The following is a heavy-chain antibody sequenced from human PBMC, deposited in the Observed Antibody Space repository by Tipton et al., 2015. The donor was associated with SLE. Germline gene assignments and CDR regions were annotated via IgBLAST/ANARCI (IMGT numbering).Heavy chain of an antibody. Sequence: VQLVQSGAEVKKPGESLKISCSASGYSFADYWIGWVRQMPGKGLEWMGAIYPDDSDTTYSPAFEGQVTISVDKSISTAYLQWTSLKASDTAIYYCGRSGSSPYYGLDVWGQGTTVTVSS. CDR2: IYPDDSDT. CDR3: GRSGSSPYYGLDV. J-gene: IGHJ6*02. D-gene: IGHD5-12*01. V-gene: IGHV5-51*03. CDR1: GYSFADYW.